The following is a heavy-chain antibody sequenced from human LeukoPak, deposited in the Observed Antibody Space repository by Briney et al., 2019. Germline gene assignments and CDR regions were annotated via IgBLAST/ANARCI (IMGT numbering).Heavy chain of an antibody. D-gene: IGHD6-13*01. CDR3: ARCGYSSSWENYYYYYYMDV. J-gene: IGHJ6*03. CDR1: GYTLTELS. Sequence: ASVKVSCKVSGYTLTELSMHWVRQAPGKGLEWMGGFDPEDGETIYAQKFQGRVTMTEDTSTDTAYMELSSLRSEDTAVYYCARCGYSSSWENYYYYYYMDVWGKGTTVTVSS. CDR2: FDPEDGET. V-gene: IGHV1-24*01.